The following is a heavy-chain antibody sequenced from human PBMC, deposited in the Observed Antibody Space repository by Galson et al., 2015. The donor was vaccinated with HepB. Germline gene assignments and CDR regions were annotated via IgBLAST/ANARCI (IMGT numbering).Heavy chain of an antibody. V-gene: IGHV4-59*12. CDR2: LYLSGST. J-gene: IGHJ6*03. CDR3: ARSSAIFGYYMDV. D-gene: IGHD3-3*01. CDR1: GGSIDTYF. Sequence: SETLSLTCTVTGGSIDTYFWSWIRQPRGKGLEWIGYLYLSGSTNYNPSFKSRVTISVDTSKNQFSLDLHGVTTADTAVYYCARSSAIFGYYMDVWGKGTTVTVSS.